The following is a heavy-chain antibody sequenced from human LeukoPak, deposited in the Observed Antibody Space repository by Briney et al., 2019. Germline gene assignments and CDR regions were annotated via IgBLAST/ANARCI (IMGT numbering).Heavy chain of an antibody. J-gene: IGHJ4*02. V-gene: IGHV1-69*13. CDR1: GGTFSSYA. Sequence: SVNVSCKASGGTFSSYAISWVRQAPGQGLEWMGGIIPIFGTANYARKFQGRVTITADESTSTAYMELSSLRSEDTAVYYCASGSGINLAPFDYWGQGTLVTVSS. CDR3: ASGSGINLAPFDY. D-gene: IGHD3-10*01. CDR2: IIPIFGTA.